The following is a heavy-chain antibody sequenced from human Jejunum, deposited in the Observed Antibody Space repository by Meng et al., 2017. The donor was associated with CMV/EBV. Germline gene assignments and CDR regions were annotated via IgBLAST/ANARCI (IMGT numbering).Heavy chain of an antibody. V-gene: IGHV3-23*01. CDR3: AKSRGHWQFDL. CDR2: IGSSGIT. D-gene: IGHD3-10*01. CDR1: GLTFSPYG. Sequence: SCAASGLTFSPYGMSWVRPAPGKGPEWVSHIGSSGITNYADSVEGRFTISRDNSKNTLYLQMNSLRAEDTAVYYCAKSRGHWQFDLWGRGTLVTVSS. J-gene: IGHJ2*01.